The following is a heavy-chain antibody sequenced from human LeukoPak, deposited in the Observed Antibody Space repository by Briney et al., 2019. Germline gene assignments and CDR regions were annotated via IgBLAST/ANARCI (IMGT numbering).Heavy chain of an antibody. Sequence: GGSVRLSCAAYGFTFSGYYMSWVRQAPGKGLEWVSYISSSGSTIYYADSVKGRFTISRDNAKNSLYLQMNSLRAEDTAVYYCAGEMTTISTFDPWGQGTLVTVSS. CDR1: GFTFSGYY. D-gene: IGHD5-24*01. CDR3: AGEMTTISTFDP. J-gene: IGHJ5*02. V-gene: IGHV3-11*04. CDR2: ISSSGSTI.